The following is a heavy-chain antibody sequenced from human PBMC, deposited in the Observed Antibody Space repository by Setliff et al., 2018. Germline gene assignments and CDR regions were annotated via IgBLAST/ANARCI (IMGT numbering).Heavy chain of an antibody. CDR1: GGSFTGYY. J-gene: IGHJ4*02. CDR2: IGHTGSI. CDR3: ARDLGHGGDSDY. Sequence: SETLSLTCTVYGGSFTGYYWSWFRQPPGKGLEWVGNIGHTGSINYNPSLKSRLTISRDTSKNQVSLKLNSVTATDTAVYYCARDLGHGGDSDYWGQGILVT. D-gene: IGHD2-21*02. V-gene: IGHV4-34*01.